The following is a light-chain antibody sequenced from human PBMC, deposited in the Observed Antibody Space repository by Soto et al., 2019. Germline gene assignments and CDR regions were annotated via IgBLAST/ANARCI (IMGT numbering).Light chain of an antibody. J-gene: IGKJ5*01. CDR3: QQYNSWPPIT. Sequence: EIILTQSPDTLSLSPGERATLSCRASQSVSSNLAWYQQKHGQAPRLLIYDASTRATGIPDRFSGGGSGTEFTLTISSLQSEDFVVYYCQQYNSWPPITFGQGTRLEIK. CDR1: QSVSSN. V-gene: IGKV3-15*01. CDR2: DAS.